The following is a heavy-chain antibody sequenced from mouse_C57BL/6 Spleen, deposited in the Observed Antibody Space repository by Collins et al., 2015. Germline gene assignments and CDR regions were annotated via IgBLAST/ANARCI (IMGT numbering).Heavy chain of an antibody. CDR2: INTHSGVP. CDR3: ARNGAVGGYFDV. D-gene: IGHD1-1*01. V-gene: IGHV9-4*02. Sequence: QIQLVQSGPELKKPGETVRISCKASGYTFTTAGMQWVQKMPGKGLKWIGWINTHSGVPKYAEDFKGRFAFSLETSASTAYLQISNLKNEDTATYFCARNGAVGGYFDVWGAGTTVTVSS. CDR1: GYTFTTAG. J-gene: IGHJ1*01.